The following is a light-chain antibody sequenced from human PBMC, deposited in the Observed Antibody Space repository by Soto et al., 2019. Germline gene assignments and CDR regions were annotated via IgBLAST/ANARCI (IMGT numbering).Light chain of an antibody. CDR1: QSVSSN. V-gene: IGKV3-15*01. J-gene: IGKJ1*01. Sequence: EIVMTQSPATLSVSPGERATLSCRASQSVSSNLAWYQQKPGQAPRLLIYGASTRATGIPARFSGSGSATEFTLTISSLQSEDFAVYCCQQYNNWPWTFGQGTKVEIK. CDR2: GAS. CDR3: QQYNNWPWT.